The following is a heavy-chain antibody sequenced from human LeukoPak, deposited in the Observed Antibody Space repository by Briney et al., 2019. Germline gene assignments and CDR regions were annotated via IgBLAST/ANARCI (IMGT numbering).Heavy chain of an antibody. CDR2: ISPDGTNK. D-gene: IGHD4-11*01. V-gene: IGHV3-30-3*01. CDR1: GFTFSNFV. J-gene: IGHJ4*02. Sequence: GGSLSLSCAASGFTFSNFVMHCVRQAPGKGLEWVAYISPDGTNKYYADSVKGRFTVSRDNSKNTLYLQVNSLRADDTAVFYCGREGGNYVYDYWGQGTLVTVSS. CDR3: GREGGNYVYDY.